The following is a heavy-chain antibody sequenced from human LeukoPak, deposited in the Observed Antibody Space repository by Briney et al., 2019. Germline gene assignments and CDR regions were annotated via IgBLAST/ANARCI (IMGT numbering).Heavy chain of an antibody. Sequence: SETLSLTCTVSGGSISSSYWSWIRQPPGKGLEWIGYIYYSGRTNYNPSLKSRVTISVDTSKKQFSLKLSSVTAADTAVYYRASGKWELDAFDIWGQGTMVTVSS. D-gene: IGHD1-26*01. CDR1: GGSISSSY. J-gene: IGHJ3*02. V-gene: IGHV4-59*01. CDR2: IYYSGRT. CDR3: ASGKWELDAFDI.